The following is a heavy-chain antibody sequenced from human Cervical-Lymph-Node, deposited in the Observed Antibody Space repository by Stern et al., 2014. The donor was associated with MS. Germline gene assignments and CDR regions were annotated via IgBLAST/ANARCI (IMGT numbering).Heavy chain of an antibody. CDR1: GFSVTTAGVG. J-gene: IGHJ4*02. CDR2: NYWDDNK. D-gene: IGHD2-15*01. V-gene: IGHV2-5*02. Sequence: QVTLRESGPTLVKPTQTVTLSCTLSGFSVTTAGVGVGWISQPPGMALEWLALNYWDDNKLYSPSLKNSLAITKDTSKNQMVLTMTNVDPVDTATYYCAHSRVKYCRGGTCYSSLFDYWGQGTLVTVSS. CDR3: AHSRVKYCRGGTCYSSLFDY.